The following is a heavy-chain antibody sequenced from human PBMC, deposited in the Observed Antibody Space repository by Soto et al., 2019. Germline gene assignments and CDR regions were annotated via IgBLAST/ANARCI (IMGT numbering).Heavy chain of an antibody. Sequence: EVQLLESGGGLVQPGGSLRLSCAASGFTFSSYAMSWVRQAPGKGLEWVSAISGSGGSTYYADSVKGRFTISRDNSKNTLYLQMSSLRAEDTAVYYCAKDKGSVTTLFDYWGQGTLVTVSS. CDR3: AKDKGSVTTLFDY. J-gene: IGHJ4*02. V-gene: IGHV3-23*01. D-gene: IGHD4-4*01. CDR1: GFTFSSYA. CDR2: ISGSGGST.